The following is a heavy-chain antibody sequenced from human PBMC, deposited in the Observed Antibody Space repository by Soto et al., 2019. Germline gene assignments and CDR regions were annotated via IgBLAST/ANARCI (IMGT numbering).Heavy chain of an antibody. CDR3: ARTDLSTKADP. CDR1: GSSISSGDYY. V-gene: IGHV4-30-4*01. D-gene: IGHD2-8*01. J-gene: IGHJ5*02. Sequence: SETLSLTCTVSGSSISSGDYYWGWIRQPPGKGLEWIGYIYYSGSTYYNPSLKSRVTISVDTSKNQFSLKLSSVTAADTAVYYCARTDLSTKADPWRQGTLVTVSS. CDR2: IYYSGST.